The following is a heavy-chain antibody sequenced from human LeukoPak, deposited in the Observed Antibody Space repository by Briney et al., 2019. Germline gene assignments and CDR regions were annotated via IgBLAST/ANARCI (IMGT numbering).Heavy chain of an antibody. V-gene: IGHV4-39*01. D-gene: IGHD3-10*01. Sequence: SETLSLTCTVSGGSISSSSYYSGWIRQPPGKGLEWLGSVYYSGSTYYNPSLKSRVTISVDTSKNQSSLKLSSVTASDTAVYYCASRAGTMVRGVIIAGWFDPWGQGTLVTVSS. CDR1: GGSISSSSYY. CDR3: ASRAGTMVRGVIIAGWFDP. CDR2: VYYSGST. J-gene: IGHJ5*02.